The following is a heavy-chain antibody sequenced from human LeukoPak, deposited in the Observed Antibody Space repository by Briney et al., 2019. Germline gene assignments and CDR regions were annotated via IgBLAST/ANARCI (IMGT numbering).Heavy chain of an antibody. CDR1: GFTFSSYG. CDR2: ISYDGSNK. Sequence: GGSLRLSCAASGFTFSSYGMHWVRQAPGKGLEWVAVISYDGSNKYYADSVKGRFTISRDNSKNTLYLQMNSLRAEDTAVYYCARDHARTLWFGEPSFTGDYWGQGTLVTVSS. J-gene: IGHJ4*02. V-gene: IGHV3-30*19. CDR3: ARDHARTLWFGEPSFTGDY. D-gene: IGHD3-10*01.